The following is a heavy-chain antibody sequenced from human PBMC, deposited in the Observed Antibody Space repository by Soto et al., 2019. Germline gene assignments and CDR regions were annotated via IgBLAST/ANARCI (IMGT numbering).Heavy chain of an antibody. V-gene: IGHV1-18*01. Sequence: QVQLVQSGAEVKKPGASVKVSCKSSGYTFSMSGISWVRQAPGQGLEWMGWISGYNGKTNYEQKFQDRVTMTTDTSTNMAYMELRCLRSADTAVYYCAREGPRPYYYYGMDVWGQGTTVTVSS. CDR3: AREGPRPYYYYGMDV. J-gene: IGHJ6*02. CDR2: ISGYNGKT. CDR1: GYTFSMSG.